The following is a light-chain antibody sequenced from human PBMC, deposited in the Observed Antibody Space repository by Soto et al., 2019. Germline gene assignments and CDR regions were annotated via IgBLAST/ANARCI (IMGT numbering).Light chain of an antibody. Sequence: DIQMTQSPSSLSASVGDRVSITCRASQSISTYLNWFHQKPGEAPNLLIYAASTLQSGVPSRFSGSGSGTDFTLTISNLQPEDFATYYCQQSYDPPVTFGQGTRLDIK. V-gene: IGKV1-39*01. J-gene: IGKJ5*01. CDR2: AAS. CDR1: QSISTY. CDR3: QQSYDPPVT.